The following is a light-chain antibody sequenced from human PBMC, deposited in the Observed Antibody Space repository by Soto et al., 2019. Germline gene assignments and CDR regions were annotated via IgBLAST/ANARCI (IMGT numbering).Light chain of an antibody. CDR1: SSDVGRYNY. CDR2: DVS. CDR3: SSYTTSATLV. J-gene: IGLJ2*01. Sequence: QSALTQPASVSGSPGQSITISCTGTSSDVGRYNYVSWYQQYPGKAPKLMIYDVSNRPSGVSNRFSASKSGNTASLTISGLQAEDEADYYCSSYTTSATLVFGGGTQLTVL. V-gene: IGLV2-14*01.